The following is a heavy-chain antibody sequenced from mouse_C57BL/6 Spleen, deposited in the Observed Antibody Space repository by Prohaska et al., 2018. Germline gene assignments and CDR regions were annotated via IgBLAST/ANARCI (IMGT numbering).Heavy chain of an antibody. J-gene: IGHJ4*01. V-gene: IGHV1-26*01. Sequence: YMGKATLTVDKSSSTAYMELRSLTSEDSAVYYCARFDYAMDYWGQGTSVTVSS. CDR3: ARFDYAMDY.